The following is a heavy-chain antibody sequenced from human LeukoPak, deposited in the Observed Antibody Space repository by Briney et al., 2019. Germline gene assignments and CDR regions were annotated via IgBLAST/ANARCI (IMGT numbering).Heavy chain of an antibody. V-gene: IGHV3-30*03. CDR1: GFTFSTYG. Sequence: GGSLRLSCAASGFTFSTYGMHWVRQAPGKGLEWVAVISYDGRNKYYADSVKGRFTISRDNSKNTLYLQMNSLRAEDTAVYYCARAAYDYYGMDVWGQGTTVTVSS. CDR2: ISYDGRNK. CDR3: ARAAYDYYGMDV. J-gene: IGHJ6*02.